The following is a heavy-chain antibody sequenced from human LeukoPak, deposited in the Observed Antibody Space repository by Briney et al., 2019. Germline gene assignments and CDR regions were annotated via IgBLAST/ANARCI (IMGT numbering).Heavy chain of an antibody. D-gene: IGHD3-9*01. CDR1: GGSFSGYY. J-gene: IGHJ4*02. Sequence: SGTLSLTCAVYGGSFSGYYWSWIRQPPGKGLEWIGEINHSGSTNYNPSLKSRVTISVDTSKNQFSLKLSSVTAADTAVYYCARGRVGDYDILTGYYKGDYFDYWGQGTLVTVSS. CDR2: INHSGST. CDR3: ARGRVGDYDILTGYYKGDYFDY. V-gene: IGHV4-34*01.